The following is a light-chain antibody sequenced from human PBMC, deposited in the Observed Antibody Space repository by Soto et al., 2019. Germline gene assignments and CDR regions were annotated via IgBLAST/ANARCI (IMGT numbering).Light chain of an antibody. CDR2: EVN. CDR3: SSYAGSNWYV. Sequence: QSLLTQPPSAYGSPGQSVTISCTGTNRDVGGYNYVSWYQQYPGKAPKLIIYEVNERPSGVPDRFSGSKSGNTASLTVSGLQTADEADYYCSSYAGSNWYVFGTGTKVTVL. V-gene: IGLV2-8*01. CDR1: NRDVGGYNY. J-gene: IGLJ1*01.